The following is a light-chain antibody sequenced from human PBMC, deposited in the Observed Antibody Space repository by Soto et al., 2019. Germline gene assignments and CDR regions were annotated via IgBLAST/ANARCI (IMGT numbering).Light chain of an antibody. Sequence: QSVLTQPPSASGTPGQRVTISCSGGSSSFGSDYVHWFQQLPGTAPKLLIYRSNQRPSGVPDRFSGSKSGTSASLAISGLRSEDEADYYCAAWDDSLSGWVFGGGTKLTVL. V-gene: IGLV1-47*01. CDR3: AAWDDSLSGWV. CDR1: SSSFGSDY. J-gene: IGLJ3*02. CDR2: RSN.